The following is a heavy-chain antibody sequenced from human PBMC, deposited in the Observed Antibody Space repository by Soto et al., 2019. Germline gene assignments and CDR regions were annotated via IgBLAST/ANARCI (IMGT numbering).Heavy chain of an antibody. V-gene: IGHV3-23*01. CDR1: GFIFSSYG. J-gene: IGHJ5*01. Sequence: GGSLRLSCAASGFIFSSYGMTWVRQAPGKGLEWVSATSGSGGNTYYADSVKGRFTISRDNSKNKLYLQMNSLRAEDTAVYYCAKDTRDSSGWGSLFDSWGQGTPVTVSS. CDR3: AKDTRDSSGWGSLFDS. D-gene: IGHD6-19*01. CDR2: TSGSGGNT.